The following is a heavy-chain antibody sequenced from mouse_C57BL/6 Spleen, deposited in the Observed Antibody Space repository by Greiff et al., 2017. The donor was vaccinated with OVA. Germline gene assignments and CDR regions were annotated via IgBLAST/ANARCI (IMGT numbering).Heavy chain of an antibody. CDR2: ISSGGDYI. CDR1: GFTFSSYA. J-gene: IGHJ3*01. CDR3: TRDQGVYYDYDVGFAY. Sequence: EVMLVESGEGLVKPGGSLKLSCAASGFTFSSYAMSWVRQTPEKRLEWVAYISSGGDYIYYADTVKGRFTISRDNARNTLYLQMSSLKSEDTAMYYCTRDQGVYYDYDVGFAYWGKGTLVTVSA. V-gene: IGHV5-9-1*02. D-gene: IGHD2-4*01.